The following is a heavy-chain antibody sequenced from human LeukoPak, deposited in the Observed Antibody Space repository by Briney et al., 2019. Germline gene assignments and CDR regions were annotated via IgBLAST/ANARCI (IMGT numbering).Heavy chain of an antibody. CDR2: VTASAGNT. CDR3: ARDLVMVNTPGDDFDY. J-gene: IGHJ4*02. Sequence: GGALRLSCADSGFTFSGYAMSWVCEAPGKGLEWVSPVTASAGNTYYADSVKGRFTISRDNSKNTLYLQVNSLRAEDTAVYYCARDLVMVNTPGDDFDYWGRGTLVTVSS. CDR1: GFTFSGYA. V-gene: IGHV3-23*01. D-gene: IGHD2-21*01.